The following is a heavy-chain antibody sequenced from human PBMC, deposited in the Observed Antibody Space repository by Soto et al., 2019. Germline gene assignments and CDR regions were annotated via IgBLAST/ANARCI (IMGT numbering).Heavy chain of an antibody. V-gene: IGHV4-59*01. J-gene: IGHJ5*02. CDR2: IYYSGST. Sequence: SETLSLTCTVSGGSISSYYWSWIRQPPGKGLEWIGYIYYSGSTNYNPSLKSRVTISVDTSKNQFSLKLSSVTAADTAVYYCARGTRVLRFLEWFPNWFDPWGQGTLVTVSS. CDR3: ARGTRVLRFLEWFPNWFDP. D-gene: IGHD3-3*01. CDR1: GGSISSYY.